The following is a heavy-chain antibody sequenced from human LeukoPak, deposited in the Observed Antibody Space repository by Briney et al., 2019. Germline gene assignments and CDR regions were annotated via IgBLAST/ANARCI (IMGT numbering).Heavy chain of an antibody. J-gene: IGHJ4*02. CDR2: IDPSDSYM. D-gene: IGHD3-10*01. CDR3: GRHGRSYGSGSYYDY. V-gene: IGHV5-10-1*01. Sequence: GESLKISCQGSGSCFTSYWISWVRQMPGKGLEWMGRIDPSDSYMDYSPPLQGHVTISADKSISTAYLQWSSLKASDTAIYYCGRHGRSYGSGSYYDYWGQGTLVTVS. CDR1: GSCFTSYW.